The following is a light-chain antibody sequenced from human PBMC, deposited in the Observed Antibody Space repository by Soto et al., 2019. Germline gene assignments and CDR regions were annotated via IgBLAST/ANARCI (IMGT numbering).Light chain of an antibody. J-gene: IGKJ1*01. CDR2: GAS. CDR1: QSVSSY. Sequence: EIVLTQSPVTLSLSPGEGATLSCRASQSVSSYLAWYQQKPGQAPRLLIYGASTRATGIPARFSGSGSGTEFTLTISSLQSEDFAVYYCQQYNNWPRTFGQGTKVDIK. V-gene: IGKV3-15*01. CDR3: QQYNNWPRT.